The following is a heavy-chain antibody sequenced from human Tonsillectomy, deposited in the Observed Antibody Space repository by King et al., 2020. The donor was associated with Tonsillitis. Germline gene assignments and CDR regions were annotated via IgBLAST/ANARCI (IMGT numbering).Heavy chain of an antibody. CDR2: IYHSGST. V-gene: IGHV4-38-2*02. Sequence: VQLQESGPGLVKPSETLSLTCTVSGYSISSGYYWGWIRQPPGKGLEWIGNIYHSGSTYYNPSLKSRVTISIDTSKNQFSLRLSSVTAADTAVYYCARLSSYYYDSSGYYWSYYFDYWGQGTLVNGSP. CDR1: GYSISSGYY. CDR3: ARLSSYYYDSSGYYWSYYFDY. D-gene: IGHD3-22*01. J-gene: IGHJ4*02.